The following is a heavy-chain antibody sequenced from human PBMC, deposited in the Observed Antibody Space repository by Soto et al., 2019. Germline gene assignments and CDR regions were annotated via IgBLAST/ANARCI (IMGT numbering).Heavy chain of an antibody. D-gene: IGHD3-22*01. V-gene: IGHV4-59*12. CDR1: GGSISSYY. Sequence: SETLSLTCTVSGGSISSYYWSWIRQPPGKGLEWIGYVYYSGSTNYNPSLKSRVTISVDTSKNQFSLKLSSVTAADTAVYYCATSSRSGYYWGYFDYWGQGTLVTVSS. CDR3: ATSSRSGYYWGYFDY. CDR2: VYYSGST. J-gene: IGHJ4*02.